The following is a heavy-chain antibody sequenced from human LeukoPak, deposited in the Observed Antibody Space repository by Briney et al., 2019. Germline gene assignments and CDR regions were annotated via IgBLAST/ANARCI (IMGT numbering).Heavy chain of an antibody. V-gene: IGHV4-61*02. J-gene: IGHJ5*02. CDR3: ARPPDP. CDR1: GGSISSRRYY. CDR2: IYTSGST. Sequence: PSQTLSLTCTVSGGSISSRRYYWSWIRQPAGKGLEWIGRIYTSGSTNYNPSLKSRVTMSVDTSKNQFSLKLSSVTAADTAIYYCARPPDPWGQGTLVTVSS.